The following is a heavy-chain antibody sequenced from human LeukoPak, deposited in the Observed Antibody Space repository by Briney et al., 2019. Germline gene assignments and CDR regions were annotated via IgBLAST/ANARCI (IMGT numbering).Heavy chain of an antibody. CDR3: AKRPSDYGDYVTYFDY. CDR1: GFSFISYG. CDR2: ISDDGRNK. J-gene: IGHJ4*02. Sequence: GGSLRLSCAASGFSFISYGMHWVRQAPGKGLEWGGVISDDGRNKKYADSVKCRFTVSRDNSKDTLYLQMNSLRDEDTAVYYCAKRPSDYGDYVTYFDYWGQGTLVTVSS. D-gene: IGHD4-17*01. V-gene: IGHV3-30*18.